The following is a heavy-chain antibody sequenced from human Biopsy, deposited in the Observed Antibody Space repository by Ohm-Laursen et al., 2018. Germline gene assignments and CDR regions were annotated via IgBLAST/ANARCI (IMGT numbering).Heavy chain of an antibody. J-gene: IGHJ4*02. Sequence: VASVKVSCKVSGYTLTELSIHWVRQTGGKGLEWMGGFDREERKTVYAGKFQGRVTMTEDTSTDTVYMEVTSLRSDDTAVYYCATGPYYDTRFYYNVRPFDFWGQGTLVTVSS. V-gene: IGHV1-24*01. CDR1: GYTLTELS. CDR2: FDREERKT. D-gene: IGHD3-10*01. CDR3: ATGPYYDTRFYYNVRPFDF.